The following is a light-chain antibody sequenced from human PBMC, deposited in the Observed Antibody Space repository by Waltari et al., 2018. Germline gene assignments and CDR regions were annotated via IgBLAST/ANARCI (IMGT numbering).Light chain of an antibody. V-gene: IGLV2-14*01. CDR2: DVT. CDR1: SSDVGRYNY. Sequence: QSALTHPPSLSGSPGQSITISSPGSSSDVGRYNYVSWYQQFPDRAPKLMIYDVTNRPSGVSNRFSGSKSANTASLTISGLQPEDEADYYCASYIPGSTLVFGGGTKLTVL. CDR3: ASYIPGSTLV. J-gene: IGLJ3*02.